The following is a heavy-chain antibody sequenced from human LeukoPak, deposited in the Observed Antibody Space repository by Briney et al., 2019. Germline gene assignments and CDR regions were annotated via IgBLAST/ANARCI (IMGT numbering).Heavy chain of an antibody. CDR2: IYYSGST. CDR3: ARAPYYYDSSGYYYNV. J-gene: IGHJ6*04. V-gene: IGHV4-59*08. D-gene: IGHD3-22*01. Sequence: SETLSLTCTVSGGSISSYYWSWIRQPPGKGLEWIGYIYYSGSTNYNPSLKSRVTISVDTSKNQFSLKLSSVTAADTAVYYCARAPYYYDSSGYYYNVWGKGTTVTVYS. CDR1: GGSISSYY.